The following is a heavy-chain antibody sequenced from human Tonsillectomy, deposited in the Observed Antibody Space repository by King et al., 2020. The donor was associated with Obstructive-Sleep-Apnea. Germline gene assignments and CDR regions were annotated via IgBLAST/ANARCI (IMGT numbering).Heavy chain of an antibody. CDR1: GGSISTYY. Sequence: VQLQESGPGLVKPSETLSLTCTVSGGSISTYYWSWIRQPPGRGLEWIGYIYYSGNTNYNPSLRSRVTISVDTSKNQFSLRLSSVTAADTAVYYCASETGVETSGYFDYWGQGTLVTVSS. V-gene: IGHV4-59*08. CDR2: IYYSGNT. J-gene: IGHJ4*02. D-gene: IGHD5-24*01. CDR3: ASETGVETSGYFDY.